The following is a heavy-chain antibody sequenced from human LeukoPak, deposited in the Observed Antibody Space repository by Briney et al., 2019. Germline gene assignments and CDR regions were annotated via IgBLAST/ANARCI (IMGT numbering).Heavy chain of an antibody. CDR1: GYSISSGYY. J-gene: IGHJ5*02. CDR2: IYHSGST. V-gene: IGHV4-38-2*01. CDR3: AREYCSGGSCYLT. D-gene: IGHD2-15*01. Sequence: SETLSLTCAVSGYSISSGYYWGWIRQPPGKGLEWIGSIYHSGSTYYNPSLKSRVTISVDTSKNQFSLKLSSVTAADTAVYYCAREYCSGGSCYLTWGQGTLVTVSS.